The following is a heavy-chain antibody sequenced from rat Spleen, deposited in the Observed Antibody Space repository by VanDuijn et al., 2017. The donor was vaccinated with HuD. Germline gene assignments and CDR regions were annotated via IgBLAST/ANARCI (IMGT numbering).Heavy chain of an antibody. D-gene: IGHD1-10*01. CDR1: GFTFNNYW. CDR3: TRVGNNYEWYFDF. Sequence: EVQLVESGGGLVQPGRSLKLSCVASGFTFNNYWMTWIRQAPGKGLEWVASITNTGGSTYYPDSVKGRFTIARDNAKSTLYLQMNSLRSEDTATYYCTRVGNNYEWYFDFWGPGTMVTVSS. J-gene: IGHJ1*01. CDR2: ITNTGGST. V-gene: IGHV5-31*01.